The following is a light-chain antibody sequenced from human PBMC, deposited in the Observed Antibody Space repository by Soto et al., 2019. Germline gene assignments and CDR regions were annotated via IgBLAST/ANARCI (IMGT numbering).Light chain of an antibody. CDR1: QNVGGS. Sequence: VMTQSPATLSVSPGERSTLSCRASQNVGGSVAWYQQKPGQAPRLLIYRASTRATGIPARFSGSGFGAEFTLTVSSLQPEDFATYYCQQSYSNPTWTFGQGTRWIS. CDR2: RAS. J-gene: IGKJ1*01. CDR3: QQSYSNPTWT. V-gene: IGKV3-15*01.